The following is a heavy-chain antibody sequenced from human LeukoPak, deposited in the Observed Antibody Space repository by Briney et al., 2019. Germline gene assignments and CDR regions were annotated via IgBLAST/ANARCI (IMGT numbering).Heavy chain of an antibody. V-gene: IGHV3-21*01. CDR1: GFTFSSYN. D-gene: IGHD2-21*02. Sequence: GGSLRLSCAASGFTFSSYNMNWVRQTPGQGLEWVSSITSGSSHIYYADSVKGRFTISRDNAKNSLYLQMNSLRAEDTAVYYCARKAAYCGGDCYSDYWGQGTLVTVSS. CDR3: ARKAAYCGGDCYSDY. CDR2: ITSGSSHI. J-gene: IGHJ4*02.